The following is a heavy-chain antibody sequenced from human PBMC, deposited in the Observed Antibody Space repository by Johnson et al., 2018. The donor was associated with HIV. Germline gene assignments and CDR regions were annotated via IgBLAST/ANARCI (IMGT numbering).Heavy chain of an antibody. Sequence: VQLVESGGGVVQPGRSLRLSCAASGFTFSSYAMPWVRQAPGKGLEWVANIKQGGSEQYYVDSVTGRFTISRDNAKKSLYLQMNSLRAEDTAVYYCARDGSNFGAFDIWGQGTMVTVSS. CDR1: GFTFSSYA. V-gene: IGHV3-7*01. D-gene: IGHD1-1*01. CDR2: IKQGGSEQ. CDR3: ARDGSNFGAFDI. J-gene: IGHJ3*02.